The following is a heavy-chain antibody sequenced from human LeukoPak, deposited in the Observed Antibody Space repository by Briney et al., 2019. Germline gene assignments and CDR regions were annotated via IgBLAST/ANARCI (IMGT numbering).Heavy chain of an antibody. V-gene: IGHV6-1*01. CDR2: TYYRSQWYN. J-gene: IGHJ3*02. D-gene: IGHD1-26*01. CDR1: GDSVSSNSAA. Sequence: SQTLSLTCAISGDSVSSNSAAWNWIRQCPSRGLEWLGRTYYRSQWYNDYAVSVESRITINADTSKNQFSLQVKSVTPEDTAVYYCARDYVGAYAFDIWGQGTMVTVSS. CDR3: ARDYVGAYAFDI.